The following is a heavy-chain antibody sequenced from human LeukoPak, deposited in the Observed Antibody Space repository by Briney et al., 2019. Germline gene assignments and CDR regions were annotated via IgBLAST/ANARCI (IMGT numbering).Heavy chain of an antibody. CDR1: GFSFSSYR. D-gene: IGHD6-6*01. V-gene: IGHV3-21*01. Sequence: GGSLRLTCAASGFSFSSYRMNWVRQAPGKGLEWVASISSNNGYIYYADSVKGRFTISRDNGENSLHLQMNSLRAEDAAVYYCARDLGTRKSIAFADWGQGTLVTVSS. CDR3: ARDLGTRKSIAFAD. CDR2: ISSNNGYI. J-gene: IGHJ4*02.